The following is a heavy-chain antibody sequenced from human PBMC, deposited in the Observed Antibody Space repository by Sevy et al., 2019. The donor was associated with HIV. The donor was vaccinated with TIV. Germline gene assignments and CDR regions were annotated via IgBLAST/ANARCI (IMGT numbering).Heavy chain of an antibody. CDR1: GGTFSSYA. CDR3: ARSKIQTFGVVRTTFDP. CDR2: IIPIFGTA. Sequence: ASVKVSCKASGGTFSSYAISWVRQAPGQGLEWMGGIIPIFGTANYAQKFQGRVTITADESTSTAYMELSSLRSEDTAVYYCARSKIQTFGVVRTTFDPWGQGTLVTVSS. V-gene: IGHV1-69*13. J-gene: IGHJ5*02. D-gene: IGHD3-3*01.